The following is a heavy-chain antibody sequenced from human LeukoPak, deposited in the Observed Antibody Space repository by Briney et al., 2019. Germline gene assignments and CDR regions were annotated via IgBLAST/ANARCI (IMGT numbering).Heavy chain of an antibody. J-gene: IGHJ6*03. CDR1: GGSFSGYY. V-gene: IGHV4-34*01. CDR3: AREFNYYYYMDV. Sequence: SETLSLTCAVYGGSFSGYYWSWIRQPPGKGLEWIGEISHSGSTNYNPSLRSRVTISVDTSKNQFSLKLRSVTAADTAVYYCAREFNYYYYMDVWGKGTTVTVSS. CDR2: ISHSGST.